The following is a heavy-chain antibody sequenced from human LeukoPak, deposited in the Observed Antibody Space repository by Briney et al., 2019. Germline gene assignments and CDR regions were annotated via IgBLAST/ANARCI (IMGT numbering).Heavy chain of an antibody. CDR3: AKIEVGRFDP. CDR1: GASISSHY. Sequence: SETLSLTCTVAGASISSHYWCWVRQNPGTGLGWGGDIYDRGSTTYNPSPKSRVSISVDTSRNQFSLNLRSVTAADTAVYYCAKIEVGRFDPWGQGTLVTVSS. V-gene: IGHV4-59*11. D-gene: IGHD1-26*01. J-gene: IGHJ5*02. CDR2: IYDRGST.